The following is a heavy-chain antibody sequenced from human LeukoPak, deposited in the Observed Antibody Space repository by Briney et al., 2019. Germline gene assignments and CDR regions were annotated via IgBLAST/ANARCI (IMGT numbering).Heavy chain of an antibody. CDR1: GFTFSSYA. J-gene: IGHJ6*02. Sequence: PGRSLRLSCAASGFTFSSYAMHWVRQAPGKGLEWVAVISYDGSNKYYADSVKGRFTISRDNSKNTLYLQMNSLRAEDTAVYYCARSADLHVNYYYGMDVWGQGTTVTVSS. D-gene: IGHD6-13*01. CDR3: ARSADLHVNYYYGMDV. CDR2: ISYDGSNK. V-gene: IGHV3-30-3*01.